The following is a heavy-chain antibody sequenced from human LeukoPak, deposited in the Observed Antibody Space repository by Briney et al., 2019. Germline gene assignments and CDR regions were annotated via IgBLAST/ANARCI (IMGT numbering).Heavy chain of an antibody. CDR3: ARVSYDFWSGYPYYFDY. D-gene: IGHD3-3*01. J-gene: IGHJ4*02. CDR2: IYYSGST. Sequence: PSETLSLTSTVSGGSISSYYWSWIRQPPGKGLEWIGYIYYSGSTNYNPSLKSRVTISVDTSKNQFFLKLSSVTAADTAVYYCARVSYDFWSGYPYYFDYWGQGTLVTVSS. CDR1: GGSISSYY. V-gene: IGHV4-59*01.